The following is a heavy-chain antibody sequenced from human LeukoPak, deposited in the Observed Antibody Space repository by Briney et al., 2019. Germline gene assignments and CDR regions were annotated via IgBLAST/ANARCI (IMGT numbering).Heavy chain of an antibody. CDR1: GGTFISYA. J-gene: IGHJ5*02. CDR2: ILPIFGTA. V-gene: IGHV1-69*05. CDR3: ARGGYDFWSGPSPGDNWFDP. Sequence: GASVEVSCKASGGTFISYAISWVRQARGQGLEGMGRILPIFGTANYAQKFQGRVTITTDESTRTAYMELSSLRSEDTAVYYCARGGYDFWSGPSPGDNWFDPWGQGTLVTVSS. D-gene: IGHD3-3*01.